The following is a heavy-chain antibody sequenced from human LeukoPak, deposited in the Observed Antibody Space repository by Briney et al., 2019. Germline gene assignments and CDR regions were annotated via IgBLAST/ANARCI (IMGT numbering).Heavy chain of an antibody. CDR1: GYTFTAYY. CDR3: ARGYLPAAIRGGDWFDP. J-gene: IGHJ5*02. V-gene: IGHV1-2*06. D-gene: IGHD2-2*01. Sequence: ASAKVSCKASGYTFTAYYMHWVRRAPGQGLEWMGRINPNSGGTNFAQKFQGRVTMTRDTSISTAYMELSRLRSDDTAVYYCARGYLPAAIRGGDWFDPWGQGTLVTVSS. CDR2: INPNSGGT.